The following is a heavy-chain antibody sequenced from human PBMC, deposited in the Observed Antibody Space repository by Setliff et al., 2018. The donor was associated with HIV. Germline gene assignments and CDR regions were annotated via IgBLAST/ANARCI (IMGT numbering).Heavy chain of an antibody. CDR2: INAGNGNT. J-gene: IGHJ5*02. D-gene: IGHD2-15*01. CDR1: GYTFSSQS. CDR3: ARDGCDGNKCYLYNWFDP. Sequence: ASVKVSCKASGYTFSSQSIHWVRQAPGPGLEWMGWINAGNGNTKYSQKFQRRSTITRDTSASTVFMELSSLTSEDTAVYYCARDGCDGNKCYLYNWFDPWGQGTLVTVSS. V-gene: IGHV1-3*01.